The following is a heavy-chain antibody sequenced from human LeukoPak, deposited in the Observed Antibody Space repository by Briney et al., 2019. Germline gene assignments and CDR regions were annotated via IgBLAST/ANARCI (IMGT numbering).Heavy chain of an antibody. D-gene: IGHD2-21*01. CDR3: AKAQGAISYYYMDV. Sequence: GGSLRLSCAASGFTFDDYAMHWVRQAPGKGLEWVSAISGSGGSTYYADSVKGRFTISRDNSKNTLYLQMNSLRAEDTAVYYCAKAQGAISYYYMDVWGKGTTVTVSS. V-gene: IGHV3-23*01. CDR1: GFTFDDYA. CDR2: ISGSGGST. J-gene: IGHJ6*03.